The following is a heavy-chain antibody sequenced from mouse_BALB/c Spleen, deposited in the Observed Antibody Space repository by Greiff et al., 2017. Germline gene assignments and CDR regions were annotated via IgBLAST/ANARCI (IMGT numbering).Heavy chain of an antibody. J-gene: IGHJ3*01. D-gene: IGHD1-1*01. Sequence: EVKLMESGGGLVQPGGSLRLSCATSGFTFSDFYMEWVRQPPGKRLEWIAASRNKANDYTTEYSASVKGRFIVSRDTSQSILYLQMNALRAEDTAIYYCARDYYGSSYVRFAYWGQGTLVTVSA. CDR3: ARDYYGSSYVRFAY. CDR1: GFTFSDFY. V-gene: IGHV7-1*02. CDR2: SRNKANDYTT.